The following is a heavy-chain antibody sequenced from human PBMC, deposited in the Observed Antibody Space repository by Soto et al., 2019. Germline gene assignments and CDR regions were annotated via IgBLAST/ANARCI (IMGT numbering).Heavy chain of an antibody. D-gene: IGHD3-16*01. CDR1: GGTFSSYA. Sequence: QVQLVQSGAEVKKPGSSVKVSCKASGGTFSSYAISWVGQAPGHGLEWMGGIIPIFGTANYAQKFQGRVTITADECTSTAYMELSSLRSEDTAVYYCATQSAYDYVWERFWFDPWGQGTLVTVSS. CDR2: IIPIFGTA. J-gene: IGHJ5*02. V-gene: IGHV1-69*01. CDR3: ATQSAYDYVWERFWFDP.